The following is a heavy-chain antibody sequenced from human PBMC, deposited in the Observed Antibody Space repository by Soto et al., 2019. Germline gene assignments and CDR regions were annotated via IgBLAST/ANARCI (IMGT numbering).Heavy chain of an antibody. J-gene: IGHJ6*03. Sequence: GGSLRLSCAASGFTFSSYAMSWVRQAPGKGLEWVSAISGSGGSTYYADSVKGRFTISRDNSKNTLYLQMNSLRAEDTAVYYCAKPGSTVPYYYYYYMVVWGKGPTVTV. CDR3: AKPGSTVPYYYYYYMVV. D-gene: IGHD4-17*01. CDR1: GFTFSSYA. V-gene: IGHV3-23*01. CDR2: ISGSGGST.